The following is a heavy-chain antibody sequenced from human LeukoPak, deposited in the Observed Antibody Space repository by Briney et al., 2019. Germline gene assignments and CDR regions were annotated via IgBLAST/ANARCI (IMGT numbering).Heavy chain of an antibody. CDR1: GDSVGCFY. Sequence: SETLPLTCSVSGDSVGCFYWNWIRQPPGKGLEWIGYTSYSGTTDYNPSLKSRVTISVDTSKNQFSLKLTSVPPADTAVYYCAGDLTTVTTFAIWGQGTMVTVSS. CDR2: TSYSGTT. D-gene: IGHD4-17*01. J-gene: IGHJ3*02. V-gene: IGHV4-59*02. CDR3: AGDLTTVTTFAI.